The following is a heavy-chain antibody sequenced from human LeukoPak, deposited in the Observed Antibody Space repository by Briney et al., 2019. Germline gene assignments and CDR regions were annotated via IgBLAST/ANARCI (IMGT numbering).Heavy chain of an antibody. CDR2: INPSGGST. J-gene: IGHJ6*02. D-gene: IGHD2-15*01. CDR1: GGTFSSYA. CDR3: ARANDIVVVVAAKEYYYYYGMDV. Sequence: ASVKVSCKASGGTFSSYAISWVRQAPGQGLEWMGIINPSGGSTSYAQKFQGRVTMTRDTSTSTVYMELSSLRSEDTAVYYCARANDIVVVVAAKEYYYYYGMDVWGQGTTVTVSS. V-gene: IGHV1-46*01.